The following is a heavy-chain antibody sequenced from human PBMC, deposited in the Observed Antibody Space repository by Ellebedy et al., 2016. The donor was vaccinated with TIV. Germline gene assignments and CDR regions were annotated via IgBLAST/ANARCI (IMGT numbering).Heavy chain of an antibody. CDR3: ARGAGELVH. CDR2: ISSSSSYT. J-gene: IGHJ4*02. CDR1: GFTFSDYY. Sequence: GESLKISCAASGFTFSDYYMSWIRQAPGKGLEWVSYISSSSSYTNYADSVKGRFTISRDNAKNSLYLQMNSLRAEDTAVYYCARGAGELVHWGQGTLVTVSS. V-gene: IGHV3-11*06. D-gene: IGHD6-13*01.